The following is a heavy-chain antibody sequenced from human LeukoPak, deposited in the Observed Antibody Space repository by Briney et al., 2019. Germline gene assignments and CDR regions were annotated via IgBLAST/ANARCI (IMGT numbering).Heavy chain of an antibody. CDR2: ISWNSGSI. Sequence: PGGFLRLSCAASGFTFDDYAMHWVRQAPGKGLEWVSGISWNSGSIGYADSVKGRFTISRDNAKNSVFLEMDSLKGEDTAVYYCARDADGHFDFWGQGTLVTVSS. V-gene: IGHV3-9*01. CDR3: ARDADGHFDF. D-gene: IGHD5-24*01. J-gene: IGHJ4*02. CDR1: GFTFDDYA.